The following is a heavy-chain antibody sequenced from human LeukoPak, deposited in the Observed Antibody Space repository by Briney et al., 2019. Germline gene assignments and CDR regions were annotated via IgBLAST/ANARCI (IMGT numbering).Heavy chain of an antibody. CDR3: AKAQTANWDFNYYGLDV. D-gene: IGHD7-27*01. Sequence: PGGSLRLSCAASGFTFSTYAMSWVRQAPGKGLEWVSAISGSGGSTYYGDSVKGRFTVSRDNSKNTLYLQLSSLRAEDTAVYYCAKAQTANWDFNYYGLDVWGQGTTVTVSS. V-gene: IGHV3-23*01. J-gene: IGHJ6*02. CDR2: ISGSGGST. CDR1: GFTFSTYA.